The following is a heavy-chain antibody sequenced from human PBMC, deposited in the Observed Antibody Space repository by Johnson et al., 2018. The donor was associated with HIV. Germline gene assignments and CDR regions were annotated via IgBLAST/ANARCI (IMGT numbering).Heavy chain of an antibody. J-gene: IGHJ3*02. V-gene: IGHV3-66*01. Sequence: VQLVESGGGLVQPGGSLRLSCAASGFTFSSYAMSWVRQAPGKGLEWVSTFYSGDSTYYADSVKGRFTISRDNSKNTLYLQMNSLRAEDTAVYYCARMTTTVSHHDALDIWGQGTMVTVSS. D-gene: IGHD4-17*01. CDR3: ARMTTTVSHHDALDI. CDR1: GFTFSSYA. CDR2: FYSGDST.